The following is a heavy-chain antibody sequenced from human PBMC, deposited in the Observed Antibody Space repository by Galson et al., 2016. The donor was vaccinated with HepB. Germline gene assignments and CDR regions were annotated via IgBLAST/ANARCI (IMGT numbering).Heavy chain of an antibody. J-gene: IGHJ4*02. CDR2: ISSKSTYT. CDR3: ARGTGCNRSYCRLDHDY. D-gene: IGHD2/OR15-2a*01. CDR1: GFRFTDFS. Sequence: SLRLSCAASGFRFTDFSMNWVRQTPGKGLEWVSSISSKSTYTYYGDSVEGRFTISRDNDNNSLYLQMNSLRVEDTAIYYCARGTGCNRSYCRLDHDYWGQGTLVAVS. V-gene: IGHV3-21*06.